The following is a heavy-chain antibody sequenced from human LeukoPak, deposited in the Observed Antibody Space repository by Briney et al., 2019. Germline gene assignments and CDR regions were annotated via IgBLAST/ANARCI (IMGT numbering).Heavy chain of an antibody. CDR3: ASDYDFWSGYYPFDY. CDR1: GFIFRNYA. D-gene: IGHD3-3*01. CDR2: ISSSSSYI. Sequence: GGSLRLSCAASGFIFRNYAMNWVRQAPGKGLEWVSSISSSSSYIYYADSVKGRFTISRDNAKNSLYLQMNSLRAEDTAVYYCASDYDFWSGYYPFDYWGQGTLVTVSS. V-gene: IGHV3-21*01. J-gene: IGHJ4*02.